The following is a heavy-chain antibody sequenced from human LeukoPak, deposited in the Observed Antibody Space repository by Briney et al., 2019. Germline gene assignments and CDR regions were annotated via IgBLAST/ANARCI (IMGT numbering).Heavy chain of an antibody. CDR1: GLSVRGSY. V-gene: IGHV3-53*01. J-gene: IGHJ4*02. CDR3: TRDLTGTTWSENDY. D-gene: IGHD6-13*01. Sequence: GGSLRLSCVASGLSVRGSYMSWGRQAPGKGLEWVSVIYSGDRTYYADSVKGRFTISRDTSKNTLYLQMNNLRADDTAIYYCTRDLTGTTWSENDYWGQGTLVTISS. CDR2: IYSGDRT.